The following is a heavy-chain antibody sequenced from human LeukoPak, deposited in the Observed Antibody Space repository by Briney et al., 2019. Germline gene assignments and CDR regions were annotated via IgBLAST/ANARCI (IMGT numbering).Heavy chain of an antibody. CDR3: ARQIVVVVAATNRWYFDY. J-gene: IGHJ4*02. Sequence: SETLSLTCTVSGGSISSYYWSWIRQPPGKGLDWIGYIYYSGSTNYNPSLKSRVTISVDTSKNQFSLKLSSVTAADTAVYYCARQIVVVVAATNRWYFDYWGQGTLVTVSS. CDR1: GGSISSYY. CDR2: IYYSGST. D-gene: IGHD2-15*01. V-gene: IGHV4-59*01.